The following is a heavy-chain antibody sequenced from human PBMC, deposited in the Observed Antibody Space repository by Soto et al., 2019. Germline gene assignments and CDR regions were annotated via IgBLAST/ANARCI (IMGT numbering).Heavy chain of an antibody. CDR3: ARDPSYATSGGYFDY. CDR1: GGAIISGAYY. CDR2: ISYGGST. J-gene: IGHJ4*02. D-gene: IGHD3-22*01. Sequence: SETLSLTCTVSGGAIISGAYYFSCIRQHPEEGLEWIGYISYGGSTYYNPSLKSRVTISADKSNNQFSLKLTSLTAADTAVYYCARDPSYATSGGYFDYWGQGTLVTVSS. V-gene: IGHV4-31*03.